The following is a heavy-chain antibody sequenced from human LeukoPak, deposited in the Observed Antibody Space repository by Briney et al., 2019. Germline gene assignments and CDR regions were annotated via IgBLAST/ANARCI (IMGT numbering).Heavy chain of an antibody. CDR1: GFTLGDYA. Sequence: GGSLRLSCTASGFTLGDYAMGWFRQAPGKGLEWVGFIRSKAYGGTTGYAASVKGRFTISRDDSKSIAYQQMNSLKTEDTAVYYCTREATYYYDSSGHDAFDIWGQGTMVTVSS. V-gene: IGHV3-49*03. D-gene: IGHD3-22*01. CDR3: TREATYYYDSSGHDAFDI. J-gene: IGHJ3*02. CDR2: IRSKAYGGTT.